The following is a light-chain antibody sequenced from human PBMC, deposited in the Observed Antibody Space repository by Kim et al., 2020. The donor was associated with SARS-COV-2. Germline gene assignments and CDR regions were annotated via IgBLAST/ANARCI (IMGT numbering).Light chain of an antibody. V-gene: IGKV3-20*01. CDR1: QTISISF. CDR3: QQYGRSPPGIT. Sequence: EIVLTQSPGTLSLSPGERATLSCRASQTISISFLAWYQQKHGQAPRLLIYGASRRATGIPDRFSGGGSGTDFSLTISRLEPEDFAVYYCQQYGRSPPGITFGQGTRLEIK. CDR2: GAS. J-gene: IGKJ5*01.